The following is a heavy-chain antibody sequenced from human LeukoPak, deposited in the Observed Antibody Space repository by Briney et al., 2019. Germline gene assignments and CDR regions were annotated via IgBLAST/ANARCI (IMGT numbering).Heavy chain of an antibody. Sequence: ASVKVSCKASGGTFSSYAISWVRQAPGQGLEWMGGIIPIFGTANYAQKFQGRVTITADKSTSTAYMELSSLRSEDTAVYYCARAYGSGIGYYYMDVWGKGTTVTISS. D-gene: IGHD3-10*01. J-gene: IGHJ6*03. CDR1: GGTFSSYA. CDR3: ARAYGSGIGYYYMDV. V-gene: IGHV1-69*06. CDR2: IIPIFGTA.